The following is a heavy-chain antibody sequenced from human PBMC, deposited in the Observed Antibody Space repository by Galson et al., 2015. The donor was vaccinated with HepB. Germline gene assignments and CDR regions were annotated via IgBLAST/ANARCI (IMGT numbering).Heavy chain of an antibody. J-gene: IGHJ4*02. CDR3: ARDGLHGELPISVDY. CDR1: GYTFTSYG. Sequence: SVKVSCKASGYTFTSYGISWVRQAPGQGLEWMGWISAYNGNTNYAQKLQGRVTMTTDTSTSTAYMELRSLRSDDTAVYYCARDGLHGELPISVDYWGQGTLVTVSS. D-gene: IGHD1-7*01. V-gene: IGHV1-18*01. CDR2: ISAYNGNT.